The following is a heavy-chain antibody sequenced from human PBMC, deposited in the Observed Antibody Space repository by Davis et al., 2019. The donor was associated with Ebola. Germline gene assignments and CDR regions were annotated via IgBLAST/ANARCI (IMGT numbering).Heavy chain of an antibody. Sequence: GESLKISCKGSGYSFTSYWIGWVRQMPGKGLEWMGIIYPGDSDTRYSPSFQGQVTISADKSISTAYLQWSSLKASDTAMYYCARLLRRGYQLPFTYYYYYMDVWGKGTTVTVSS. CDR3: ARLLRRGYQLPFTYYYYYMDV. V-gene: IGHV5-51*01. CDR2: IYPGDSDT. CDR1: GYSFTSYW. D-gene: IGHD2-2*01. J-gene: IGHJ6*03.